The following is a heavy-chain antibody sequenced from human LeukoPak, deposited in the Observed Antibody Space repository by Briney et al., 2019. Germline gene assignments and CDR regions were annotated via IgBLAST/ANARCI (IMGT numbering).Heavy chain of an antibody. D-gene: IGHD2-15*01. J-gene: IGHJ4*02. Sequence: QPGGSLRLSCAASGFTFSSYAMSWVRQTPGKGLEWVSTMSGNGGSTYSADSVKGRFIISRDNSENTLHLHMNSLKAEDTALYYCAKVEGYCSGGNCYKPFDYWGQGTLVTVSS. V-gene: IGHV3-23*01. CDR1: GFTFSSYA. CDR3: AKVEGYCSGGNCYKPFDY. CDR2: MSGNGGST.